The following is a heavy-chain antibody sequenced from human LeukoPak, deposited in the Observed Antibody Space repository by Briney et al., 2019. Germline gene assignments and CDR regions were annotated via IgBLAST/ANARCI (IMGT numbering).Heavy chain of an antibody. CDR3: ARRDGYCSGGTCGYFYMDV. V-gene: IGHV4-59*08. D-gene: IGHD2-15*01. CDR1: GGSISSYH. Sequence: SETLSLTCTVSGGSISSYHWRWIRQPPGKGLEWLGYIYYSGSTNYNPSLKSRVTISVDTSKSQFSLKLTSVTAADTAVYYCARRDGYCSGGTCGYFYMDVWGKGTTVTVSS. J-gene: IGHJ6*03. CDR2: IYYSGST.